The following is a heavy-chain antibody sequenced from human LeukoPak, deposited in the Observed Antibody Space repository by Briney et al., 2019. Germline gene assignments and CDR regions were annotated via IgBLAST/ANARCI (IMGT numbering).Heavy chain of an antibody. CDR1: GFTLSSYA. CDR3: ARDPTMDYYYGMDV. Sequence: GGSLRLSCAASGFTLSSYAMHWVRQAPGKGLEWVAVISYDGSNKYYADSVKGRFTISRDNSKNTLYLQMNSPRAEDTAVYYCARDPTMDYYYGMDVWGQGTTVTVSS. CDR2: ISYDGSNK. V-gene: IGHV3-30-3*01. D-gene: IGHD3-10*01. J-gene: IGHJ6*02.